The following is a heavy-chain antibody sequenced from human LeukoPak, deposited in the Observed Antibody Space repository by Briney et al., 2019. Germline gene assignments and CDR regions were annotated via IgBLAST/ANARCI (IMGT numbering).Heavy chain of an antibody. V-gene: IGHV3-48*01. CDR2: ISSSSSTI. D-gene: IGHD3-22*01. Sequence: RGSLRLSCAASGFTFSSYSMNWVRQAPGKGLEWVSYISSSSSTIYYADSVKGRFTISRDNAKNSLYLQMNSLRAEDTAVYYCARVNYYDSSGYYQDYYYYYYMDVWGKGTTVTVSS. CDR3: ARVNYYDSSGYYQDYYYYYYMDV. CDR1: GFTFSSYS. J-gene: IGHJ6*03.